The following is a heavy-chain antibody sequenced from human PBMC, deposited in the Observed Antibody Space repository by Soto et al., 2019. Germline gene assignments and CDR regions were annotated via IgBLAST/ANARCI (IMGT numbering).Heavy chain of an antibody. CDR3: ARAPMGSGFFDY. D-gene: IGHD5-12*01. CDR1: GGTFISYT. V-gene: IGHV1-69*02. CDR2: IIPILGIA. J-gene: IGHJ4*02. Sequence: SVTVSCQASGGTFISYTISWVRQAPGQGLEWMGRIIPILGIANYAQKFQGRVTITADKSTSTAYMELSSLRSEDTAVYYCARAPMGSGFFDYWGQGTLVTVSS.